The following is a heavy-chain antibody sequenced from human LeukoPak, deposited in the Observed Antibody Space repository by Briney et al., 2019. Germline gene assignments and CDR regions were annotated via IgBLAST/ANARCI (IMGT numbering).Heavy chain of an antibody. D-gene: IGHD1-7*01. CDR2: IYSNGGT. Sequence: SETLSLTRTVSGGSISSSTFYWGWIRQAPGQGLEWIGSIYSNGGTYYNPSLKSRVTISVDTSKNQFSLRLSSVTAADTAVYYCARRDLRELDYWGQGTLVTVSS. CDR1: GGSISSSTFY. CDR3: ARRDLRELDY. V-gene: IGHV4-39*01. J-gene: IGHJ4*02.